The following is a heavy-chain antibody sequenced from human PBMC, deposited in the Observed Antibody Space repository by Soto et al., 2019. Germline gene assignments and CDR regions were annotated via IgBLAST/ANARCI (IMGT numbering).Heavy chain of an antibody. CDR3: TRVGGYSGDYPNFDY. D-gene: IGHD4-17*01. V-gene: IGHV4-59*01. Sequence: SETLSLTCTVSGGTISNYYWSWIRQPPGKGLEWMGYMYYSGSTKYNPSLKSRVTISVGTSKNQFFLKLNSVTAADTAVYYCTRVGGYSGDYPNFDYWGQGTLVTVSS. CDR1: GGTISNYY. J-gene: IGHJ4*02. CDR2: MYYSGST.